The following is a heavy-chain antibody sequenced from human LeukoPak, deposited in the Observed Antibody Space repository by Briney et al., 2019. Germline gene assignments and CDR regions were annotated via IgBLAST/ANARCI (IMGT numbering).Heavy chain of an antibody. CDR3: VRATRYCSSSLCSTTDFDH. Sequence: SETLSLTCTVSGGSISSSSYYWGWIRQPPGKGLEWIGSIYFSGSTYCHPSLKSRVTISVDTSKNQFSLKLSSVTAADTAVYYCVRATRYCSSSLCSTTDFDHWGQGTLVTVAS. J-gene: IGHJ4*02. CDR2: IYFSGST. D-gene: IGHD2-2*01. CDR1: GGSISSSSYY. V-gene: IGHV4-39*01.